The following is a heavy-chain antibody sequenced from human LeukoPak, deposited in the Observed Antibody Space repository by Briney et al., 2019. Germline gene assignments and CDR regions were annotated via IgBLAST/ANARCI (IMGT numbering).Heavy chain of an antibody. CDR2: LNSDGSST. Sequence: GGSLRLSCAASGFTFSSYWMHWVRHAPGKGLVWVSRLNSDGSSTSYADSVKGRFTISRDNAKNTLYLQMNSLRAEDTAVYYCAKDFSVYYYDSRVLDYWGQGTLVTVSS. D-gene: IGHD3-22*01. CDR3: AKDFSVYYYDSRVLDY. J-gene: IGHJ4*02. CDR1: GFTFSSYW. V-gene: IGHV3-74*01.